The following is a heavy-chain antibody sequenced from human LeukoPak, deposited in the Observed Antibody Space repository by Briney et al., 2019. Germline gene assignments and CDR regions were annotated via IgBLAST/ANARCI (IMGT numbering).Heavy chain of an antibody. CDR3: ARAYCSSTSCYFHYYYYMDV. CDR1: GGSISSYY. V-gene: IGHV4-38-2*02. J-gene: IGHJ6*03. D-gene: IGHD2-2*01. CDR2: IYHSGST. Sequence: SETLSLTCTVSGGSISSYYWGWIRQPPGKGLEWIGSIYHSGSTYYNPSLKSRVTISVDTSKNQFSLKLSSVTAADTAVYYCARAYCSSTSCYFHYYYYMDVWGKGTTVTVSS.